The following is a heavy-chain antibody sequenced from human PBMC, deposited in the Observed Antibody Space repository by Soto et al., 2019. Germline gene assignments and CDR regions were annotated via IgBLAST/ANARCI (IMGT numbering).Heavy chain of an antibody. V-gene: IGHV3-30-3*01. Sequence: LRLSCAASGFTFSSYAMHWVRQAPGKGLELVAVISYDGSNKYYADSVKGRFTISRDNSKNTLYLQMNSLRAEDTAVYYCARSTLMVRGVIGYYYYGMDVWGQGTTVTVSS. CDR2: ISYDGSNK. CDR3: ARSTLMVRGVIGYYYYGMDV. D-gene: IGHD3-10*01. CDR1: GFTFSSYA. J-gene: IGHJ6*02.